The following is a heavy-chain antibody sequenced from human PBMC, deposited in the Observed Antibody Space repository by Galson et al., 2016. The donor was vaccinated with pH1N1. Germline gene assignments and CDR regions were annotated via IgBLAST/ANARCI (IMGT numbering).Heavy chain of an antibody. V-gene: IGHV3-74*01. CDR2: LRFDGTTT. CDR1: GFRLSSNS. J-gene: IGHJ4*02. D-gene: IGHD1-1*01. CDR3: VRGTTAWSGFDY. Sequence: LRLSCAASGFRLSSNSMHWVRQSPGKGLVWVSRLRFDGTTTTYADSVKGRFTVSRDSAKNTLYLQMDSLRADDTAVYYCVRGTTAWSGFDYWGPGTLVTVSS.